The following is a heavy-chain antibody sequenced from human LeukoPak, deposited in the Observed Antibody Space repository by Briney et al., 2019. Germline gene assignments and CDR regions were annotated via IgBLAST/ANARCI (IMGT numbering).Heavy chain of an antibody. D-gene: IGHD6-13*01. V-gene: IGHV1-46*01. CDR1: GYTFTRYY. CDR2: INPSGGST. CDR3: ARDFLIWGAAAGSAIDYYYGMQV. Sequence: ASVKVSCKASGYTFTRYYMNWVRQAPGQGLEWMGIINPSGGSTNYAQKLQGRVTMTTDTSTTTAYMDVRSLRSDDTAVYYCARDFLIWGAAAGSAIDYYYGMQVWGQGTTVTVSS. J-gene: IGHJ6*02.